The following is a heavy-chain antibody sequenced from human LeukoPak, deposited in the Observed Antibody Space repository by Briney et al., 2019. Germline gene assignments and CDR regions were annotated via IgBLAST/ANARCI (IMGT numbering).Heavy chain of an antibody. D-gene: IGHD3-3*01. J-gene: IGHJ4*02. V-gene: IGHV1-24*01. CDR2: FDPEDGET. CDR1: GYTLTELS. CDR3: ATRDGDYDFWSGPPQGY. Sequence: ASVKVSCKVSGYTLTELSMHWVRQAPGKGLEWMGGFDPEDGETIYAQKFQGRVTMTEDTSTDTAYMELSSLRSEDTAVYYCATRDGDYDFWSGPPQGYWGQGTLVTVSS.